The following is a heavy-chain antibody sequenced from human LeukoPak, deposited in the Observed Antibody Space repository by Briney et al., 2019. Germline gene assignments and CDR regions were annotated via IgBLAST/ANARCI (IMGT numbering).Heavy chain of an antibody. J-gene: IGHJ4*02. V-gene: IGHV1-18*01. CDR1: GYTFTSYG. Sequence: ASVKVSCKASGYTFTSYGISWVRQAPGQGLEWMGWISAYNGNTNYAQKLQGRVTMTTDTSTSTAYMELRSLRSDDTAVYYCARQPGYHGSGSYPYWGQGTLVTVSS. D-gene: IGHD3-10*01. CDR2: ISAYNGNT. CDR3: ARQPGYHGSGSYPY.